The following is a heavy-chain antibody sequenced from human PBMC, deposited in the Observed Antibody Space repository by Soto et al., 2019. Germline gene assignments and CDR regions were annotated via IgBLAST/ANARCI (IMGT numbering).Heavy chain of an antibody. V-gene: IGHV3-30-3*01. J-gene: IGHJ4*02. D-gene: IGHD5-18*01. Sequence: GGSLRLSCAASGFDFSTHVVHWVRQAPGQGLKWVAVISYDGYNAYYADSVKGRFTISKDNSRNTLFLQMDNLRSDDTAVYFCARDGGFSYGFDYYFDYWGQGTLVTVSS. CDR2: ISYDGYNA. CDR1: GFDFSTHV. CDR3: ARDGGFSYGFDYYFDY.